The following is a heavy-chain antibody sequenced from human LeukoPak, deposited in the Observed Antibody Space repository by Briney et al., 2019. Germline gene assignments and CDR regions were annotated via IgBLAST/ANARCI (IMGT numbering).Heavy chain of an antibody. D-gene: IGHD3-10*01. Sequence: PSETLSLTCTVSGGSISTSNYYWGWIRQPPGKGLEWIGEINHSGSTNYNPSLKSRVTISVDTSKNQFSLKLSSVTAADTAVYYCARLTMVRGVDYWGQGTLVTVSS. CDR2: INHSGST. CDR1: GGSISTSNYY. CDR3: ARLTMVRGVDY. V-gene: IGHV4-39*07. J-gene: IGHJ4*02.